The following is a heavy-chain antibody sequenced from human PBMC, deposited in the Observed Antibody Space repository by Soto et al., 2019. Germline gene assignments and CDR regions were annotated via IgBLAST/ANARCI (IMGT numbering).Heavy chain of an antibody. CDR3: ARDAPYYYGSGSGNWFDP. CDR1: GFTFSSYA. D-gene: IGHD3-10*01. V-gene: IGHV3-64*01. J-gene: IGHJ5*02. Sequence: EVQLVESGGGLVQPGGSLRLSCAASGFTFSSYAMHWVRQAPGKGLEYVSAISSNGGSTYYANSVKGRFTISRDNSKNTLYLQMGSLRAEDMAVYYCARDAPYYYGSGSGNWFDPWGQGPLVTVSS. CDR2: ISSNGGST.